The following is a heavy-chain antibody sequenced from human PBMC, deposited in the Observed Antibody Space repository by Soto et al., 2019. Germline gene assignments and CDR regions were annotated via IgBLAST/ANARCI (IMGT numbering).Heavy chain of an antibody. CDR3: ARVVGALGHWFDP. Sequence: QVQLVQSGAEVKKPGASVKVSCKASGYTFTSYGISWVRQAPGQGLEWMGRISAYNGNTNYAQKLQGRVTMTTDTXTSTAYMELRSLGSDDTAVYYCARVVGALGHWFDPWGQGTLVTVSS. J-gene: IGHJ5*02. D-gene: IGHD1-26*01. V-gene: IGHV1-18*01. CDR2: ISAYNGNT. CDR1: GYTFTSYG.